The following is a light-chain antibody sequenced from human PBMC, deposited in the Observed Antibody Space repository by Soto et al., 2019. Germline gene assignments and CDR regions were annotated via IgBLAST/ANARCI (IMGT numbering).Light chain of an antibody. CDR1: SSDVGRYNH. J-gene: IGLJ1*01. Sequence: QSALTQPASVSGSPGQSITISCTGTSSDVGRYNHVSWYQHHPGKAPKLLISEVSKRPSGVSIRFSGSKSDYTASLTISGLQAEDEADYYCNSHTSGDFRVFGTGTKLTV. V-gene: IGLV2-14*01. CDR2: EVS. CDR3: NSHTSGDFRV.